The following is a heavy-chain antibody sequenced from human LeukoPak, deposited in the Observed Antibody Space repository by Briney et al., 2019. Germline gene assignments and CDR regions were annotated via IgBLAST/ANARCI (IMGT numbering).Heavy chain of an antibody. CDR2: ISGGGSTI. Sequence: PGGSLRLSCAASGFTFSAFYMSWVRQAPGKGLEGLSYISGGGSTIYYADSVKGRFTISRDNAKSSLYLQMNSLRAEDTAVYYCAKNYGNKRGFDYWGQGTLVTVSS. CDR3: AKNYGNKRGFDY. D-gene: IGHD4-17*01. V-gene: IGHV3-11*01. J-gene: IGHJ4*02. CDR1: GFTFSAFY.